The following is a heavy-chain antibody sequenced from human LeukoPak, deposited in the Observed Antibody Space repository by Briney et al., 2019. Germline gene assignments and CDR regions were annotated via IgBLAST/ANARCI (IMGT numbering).Heavy chain of an antibody. V-gene: IGHV3-33*01. D-gene: IGHD1-26*01. J-gene: IGHJ4*02. CDR2: IWYDGSNK. Sequence: GGSLRLSCVASRFTFSNYGMHWVRQAPGKGLEWVALIWYDGSNKYYADSVKGRFTMSRDNSKNTLYLQMNSLRAEDTAMYYCARAGVGAIYYFDYWGQGTLVTVSS. CDR1: RFTFSNYG. CDR3: ARAGVGAIYYFDY.